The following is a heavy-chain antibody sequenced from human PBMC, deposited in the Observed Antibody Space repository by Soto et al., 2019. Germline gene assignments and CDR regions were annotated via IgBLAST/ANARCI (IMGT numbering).Heavy chain of an antibody. CDR3: ARHEVASDPLDD. D-gene: IGHD5-12*01. J-gene: IGHJ4*02. Sequence: PSETLSLTCTVSGDSISSSDYYWGWIRQPPGKGLEWIGSIYYTGTTYYTPSLKSRVTISVDTSKNQFSLKLSSVTAADTAVYYCARHEVASDPLDDWGQGTLVTVSS. CDR2: IYYTGTT. CDR1: GDSISSSDYY. V-gene: IGHV4-39*01.